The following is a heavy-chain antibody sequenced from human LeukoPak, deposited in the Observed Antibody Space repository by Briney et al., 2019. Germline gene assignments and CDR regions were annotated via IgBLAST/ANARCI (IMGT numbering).Heavy chain of an antibody. Sequence: GGSLRLSCVASVFTFSSYQMNWVRQAPGKGLEWVSYISSTGSTIYYADSVKGRLTISRDNAKNSLYLQMNSLRAEDTAVYYCARGDTYNWFDPWGQGTLVTVSS. CDR1: VFTFSSYQ. CDR2: ISSTGSTI. CDR3: ARGDTYNWFDP. V-gene: IGHV3-48*03. J-gene: IGHJ5*02.